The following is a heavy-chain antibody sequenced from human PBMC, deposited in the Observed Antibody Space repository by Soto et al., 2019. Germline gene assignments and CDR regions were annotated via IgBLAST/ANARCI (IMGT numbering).Heavy chain of an antibody. D-gene: IGHD5-12*01. V-gene: IGHV3-30-3*01. Sequence: QVQLVESGGGVVQPGRSLRLSCAASGFMFSSYAMHWVRQAPGKGLEWVAVKTYDGSNKYYAASVKGRFTISRDNSKQPRYLQMSGLRAEDTAVDSGAGAGGLRVDYWGQGPLVTVSS. J-gene: IGHJ4*02. CDR3: AGAGGLRVDY. CDR1: GFMFSSYA. CDR2: KTYDGSNK.